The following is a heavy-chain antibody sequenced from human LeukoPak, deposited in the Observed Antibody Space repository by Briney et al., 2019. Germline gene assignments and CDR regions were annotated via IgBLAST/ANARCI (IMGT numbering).Heavy chain of an antibody. CDR2: INNDGSTT. V-gene: IGHV3-74*01. Sequence: GGSLRLSCAASGFTFSSYWMHWVRQAPGKGLVWVSRINNDGSTTRYADSVKGRFTISRDNAKNTLYLQKNSLRAEDTAMYYCARSNYPYYFDYWGQGTLVTVSS. CDR1: GFTFSSYW. CDR3: ARSNYPYYFDY. D-gene: IGHD4/OR15-4a*01. J-gene: IGHJ4*02.